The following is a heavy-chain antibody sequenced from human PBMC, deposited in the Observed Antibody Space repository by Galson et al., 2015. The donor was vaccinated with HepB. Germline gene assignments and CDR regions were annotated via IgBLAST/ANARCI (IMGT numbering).Heavy chain of an antibody. V-gene: IGHV4-39*01. CDR3: ARQIRVAYYYDSSGYLGDWDY. Sequence: LSLTCTVSGGSISSSSYYWGWIRQPPGKGLEWIGSIYYSGSTYYNPSLKSRVTISVDTSKNQFSLKLSSVTAADTAVYYCARQIRVAYYYDSSGYLGDWDYWGQGTLVTVSS. J-gene: IGHJ4*02. CDR1: GGSISSSSYY. CDR2: IYYSGST. D-gene: IGHD3-22*01.